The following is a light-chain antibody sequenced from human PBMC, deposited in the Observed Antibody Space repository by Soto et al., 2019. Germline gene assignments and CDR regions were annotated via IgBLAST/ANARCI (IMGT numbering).Light chain of an antibody. J-gene: IGKJ1*01. CDR3: QQYNDYWT. CDR2: DAS. V-gene: IGKV1-5*01. Sequence: DIQMTQPPSTLSASVGDRVVITCRASQSITTWLAWYQQKPGKAPKLLIYDASSLESGVPSRFSGSGSGTELTLTISSLQPDDFATYYCQQYNDYWTFGQGTKVDIK. CDR1: QSITTW.